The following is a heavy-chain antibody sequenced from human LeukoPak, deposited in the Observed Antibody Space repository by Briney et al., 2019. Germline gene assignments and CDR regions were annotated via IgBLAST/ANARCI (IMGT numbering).Heavy chain of an antibody. J-gene: IGHJ2*01. V-gene: IGHV3-21*05. CDR3: ARAGSGQAHWYFDL. D-gene: IGHD7-27*01. Sequence: GGSLRLSCAASGFTFSSYSMNWVRQAPGKGLEWVSYISSSSSYIYYADSVKGRFTISRDNAKNSLYLQMNSLRAEDTAVYYCARAGSGQAHWYFDLWGRGTLVTVSS. CDR1: GFTFSSYS. CDR2: ISSSSSYI.